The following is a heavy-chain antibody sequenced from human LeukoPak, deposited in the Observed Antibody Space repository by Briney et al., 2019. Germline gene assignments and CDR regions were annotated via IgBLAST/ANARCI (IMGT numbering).Heavy chain of an antibody. Sequence: ASVKVSCKASGYTFTSYGISWVRQAPGQGLEWMGWISAYNGNTNYAQKLQGRVTMTTDTSTSTAYMELRSLRSDDTAVYYCARVIRGYYYDSSGYCYFDYWGQGTLVTVSS. J-gene: IGHJ4*02. D-gene: IGHD3-22*01. CDR2: ISAYNGNT. CDR3: ARVIRGYYYDSSGYCYFDY. V-gene: IGHV1-18*01. CDR1: GYTFTSYG.